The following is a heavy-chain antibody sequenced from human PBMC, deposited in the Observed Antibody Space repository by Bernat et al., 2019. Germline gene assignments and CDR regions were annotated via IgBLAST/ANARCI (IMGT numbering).Heavy chain of an antibody. J-gene: IGHJ4*02. CDR3: ARIRRYCSSTSCYEFLDS. D-gene: IGHD2-2*01. CDR2: IDWDDDK. V-gene: IGHV2-70*01. Sequence: QVTLRESGPALVKPTQTLTLTCTFSGFSLSTSGMCVSWIRQPPGKALEWLALIDWDDDKYYSTSLKTRLTISKDTSKNQVVLTMTNMDPVDTATYYCARIRRYCSSTSCYEFLDSWGQGTLVTVSS. CDR1: GFSLSTSGMC.